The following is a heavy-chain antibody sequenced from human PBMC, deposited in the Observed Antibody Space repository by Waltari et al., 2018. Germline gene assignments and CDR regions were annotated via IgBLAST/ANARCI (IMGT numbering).Heavy chain of an antibody. CDR3: ARETRHGDWFDP. V-gene: IGHV4-4*07. D-gene: IGHD3-16*01. J-gene: IGHJ5*02. CDR2: IYVGGTT. CDR1: GDSVGGNY. Sequence: QVQLHESGPGLVQPSETLSLACSVSGDSVGGNYWSWIRQSAGKGMEWIGRIYVGGTTNYNPALSGRVSMSVDMSKNQIFLKIMSVTAADTGVYYCARETRHGDWFDPWGQGTLVTVSS.